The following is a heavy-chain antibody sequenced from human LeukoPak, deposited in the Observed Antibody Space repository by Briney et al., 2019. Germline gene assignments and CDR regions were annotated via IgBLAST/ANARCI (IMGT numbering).Heavy chain of an antibody. CDR1: GASITSSY. J-gene: IGHJ5*02. D-gene: IGHD1-26*01. CDR3: ARDRYSGSYYEGDWFDP. Sequence: PSETLSLTCSVSGASITSSYWSWIRQTPGKGLEWIGNIYSGSTNYNPSFESRVTVSLDTSKNQFSLKLSSVTAADTAVYYCARDRYSGSYYEGDWFDPWGQGTLVTVSS. V-gene: IGHV4-59*01. CDR2: IYSGST.